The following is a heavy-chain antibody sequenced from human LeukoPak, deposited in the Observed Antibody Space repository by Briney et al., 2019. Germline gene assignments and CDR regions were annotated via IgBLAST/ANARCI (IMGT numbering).Heavy chain of an antibody. CDR3: ARARLARAFDY. Sequence: PSETLSLTCAVYGGSFSGYYWSWIRQPPGKGLEWIGEINHSGSTNYNPSLKSRVTISVDTPKNQFSLKLSSVTAADTAVYYCARARLARAFDYWGQGTLVTVSS. V-gene: IGHV4-34*01. CDR1: GGSFSGYY. J-gene: IGHJ4*02. CDR2: INHSGST.